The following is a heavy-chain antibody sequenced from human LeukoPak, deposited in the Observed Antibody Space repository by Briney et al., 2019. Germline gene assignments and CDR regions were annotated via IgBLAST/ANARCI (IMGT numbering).Heavy chain of an antibody. CDR1: GGSFSGYY. CDR2: INHSGST. V-gene: IGHV4-34*01. D-gene: IGHD3-10*01. J-gene: IGHJ4*02. CDR3: ARYLSYVAGSYYYYFDY. Sequence: PSETLSLTCAVYGGSFSGYYWNWIRQPPGKGLEWIGEINHSGSTYYNSSLKSRVTISVDTSKNQFSLKLSSVTAADTAVYYCARYLSYVAGSYYYYFDYWGQGTLVTVSS.